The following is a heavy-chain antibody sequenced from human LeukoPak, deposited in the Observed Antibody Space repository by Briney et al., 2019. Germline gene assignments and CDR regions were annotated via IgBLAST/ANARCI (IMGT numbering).Heavy chain of an antibody. CDR1: GYSFTSYW. J-gene: IGHJ5*02. CDR2: IYPGDSDT. D-gene: IGHD3-22*01. V-gene: IGHV5-51*01. CDR3: ARHSSYDSSGYYPGP. Sequence: GESLKISCKGSGYSFTSYWIGWVRQMPGKGLEWMGIIYPGDSDTRYSPSFQGRVTISADKSISTAYLQWSSLKASDTAMYYCARHSSYDSSGYYPGPWGQGTLVTVSS.